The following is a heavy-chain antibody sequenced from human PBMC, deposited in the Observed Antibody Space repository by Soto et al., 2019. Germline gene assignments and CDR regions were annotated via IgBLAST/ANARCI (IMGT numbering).Heavy chain of an antibody. V-gene: IGHV1-18*04. D-gene: IGHD6-19*01. CDR3: ARVGSTTVAGHYYYSGMDV. CDR1: GYTFTSYG. CDR2: ISAYNGNT. J-gene: IGHJ6*02. Sequence: QVQLVQSGAEVKKPGASVKVSCKASGYTFTSYGISWVRQAPGQGLEWMGWISAYNGNTNYAQKLQGRVTMTTDTSTGTAYMELRSLGSDDTAVYYCARVGSTTVAGHYYYSGMDVWGQGTTVTVSS.